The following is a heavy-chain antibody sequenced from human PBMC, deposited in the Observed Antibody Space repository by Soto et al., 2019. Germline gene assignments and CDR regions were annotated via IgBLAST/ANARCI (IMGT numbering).Heavy chain of an antibody. CDR2: IHPGDSDI. Sequence: PGESLKISCKGSGYGFSSYWIGWVRQMPGKGLEWMGIIHPGDSDIRYSPSFQGQVTISADKSINTAYLQWSSLKASDTAMYYCARQGVLYTYYYGSGSYYGPDHRGQRTLVTVSS. CDR3: ARQGVLYTYYYGSGSYYGPDH. J-gene: IGHJ4*02. D-gene: IGHD3-10*01. CDR1: GYGFSSYW. V-gene: IGHV5-51*01.